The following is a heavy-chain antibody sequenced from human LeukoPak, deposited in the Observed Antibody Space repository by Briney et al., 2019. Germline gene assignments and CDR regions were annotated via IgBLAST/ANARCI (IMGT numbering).Heavy chain of an antibody. CDR2: IYYRGST. CDR1: GGSISSGDYY. D-gene: IGHD3-22*01. J-gene: IGHJ5*02. Sequence: SQTLSLTCTVSGGSISSGDYYWSWIRQPPGKGLEWIGYIYYRGSTYYNPSLKSRVTISVDTSKNQFSLKLSSVTAADTAVYYCARESLYYYDSSGYWKGLDPWGQGTLVTVSS. CDR3: ARESLYYYDSSGYWKGLDP. V-gene: IGHV4-30-4*01.